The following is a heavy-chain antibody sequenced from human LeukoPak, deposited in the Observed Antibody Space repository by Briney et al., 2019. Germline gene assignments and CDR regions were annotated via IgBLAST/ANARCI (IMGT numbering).Heavy chain of an antibody. CDR1: GFTFSSYN. CDR3: ARDGGSGRRWFNP. V-gene: IGHV3-48*01. CDR2: ISSSSNTI. D-gene: IGHD3-10*01. Sequence: PGGSLRLSCTASGFTFSSYNMNWVRQAPGKGLEWVSYISSSSNTIYYADSVKGRFTISRDNAKNSLYLQMNSLRAEDTAVYYCARDGGSGRRWFNPWGQGTLVTVSS. J-gene: IGHJ5*02.